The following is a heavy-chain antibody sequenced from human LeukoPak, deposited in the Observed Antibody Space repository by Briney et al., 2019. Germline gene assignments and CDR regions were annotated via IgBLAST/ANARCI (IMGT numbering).Heavy chain of an antibody. CDR3: ARDLNGIAVAGHYFDY. CDR1: GFTFSNYS. CDR2: VSSSSSYI. Sequence: GGSLRLSCASSGFTFSNYSMNWVRQAPGKGLEWVSSVSSSSSYIYYADSPKGRFTISRDNARNSLYLQMDSLRAEDTAVYYCARDLNGIAVAGHYFDYWGQGTLVTVSS. D-gene: IGHD6-19*01. V-gene: IGHV3-21*01. J-gene: IGHJ4*02.